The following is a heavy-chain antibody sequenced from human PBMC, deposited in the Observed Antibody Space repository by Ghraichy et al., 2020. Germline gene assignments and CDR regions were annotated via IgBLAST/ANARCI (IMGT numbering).Heavy chain of an antibody. CDR3: ARDYGYSSSWYENWFDP. Sequence: SETLSLTCTVSGGSISSYYWSWIRQPPGKGLEWIGYIYYSGSTNYNPSLKSRVTISVDTSKNQFSLKLSSVTAADTAVYYCARDYGYSSSWYENWFDPWGQGTLVTVSS. CDR1: GGSISSYY. CDR2: IYYSGST. D-gene: IGHD6-13*01. J-gene: IGHJ5*02. V-gene: IGHV4-59*01.